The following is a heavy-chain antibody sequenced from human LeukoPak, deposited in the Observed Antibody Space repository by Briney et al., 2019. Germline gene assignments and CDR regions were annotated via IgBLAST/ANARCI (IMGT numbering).Heavy chain of an antibody. Sequence: GESLKIPCKGSGYSFINYWIAWVRQMPGKGLEWMGIIYPGDSDTRYSPSFQGQVTISADKSISTAYLQWNSLKASDTDVYYCARGDDSTCYPPFDYWGQGTLVTVSS. CDR1: GYSFINYW. J-gene: IGHJ4*02. D-gene: IGHD3-22*01. V-gene: IGHV5-51*01. CDR2: IYPGDSDT. CDR3: ARGDDSTCYPPFDY.